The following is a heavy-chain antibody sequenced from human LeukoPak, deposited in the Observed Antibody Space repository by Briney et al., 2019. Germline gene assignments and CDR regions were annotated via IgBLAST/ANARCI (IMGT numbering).Heavy chain of an antibody. D-gene: IGHD1-14*01. CDR1: GFPFSSHA. CDR2: ISSDSSAI. CDR3: ARAGAFDF. Sequence: GGSLRISCAASGFPFSSHAMHWVRQAPGKGLEWVSYISSDSSAIYYADPVKGRFTISRDNAKNSLYLQMNSLRAEDTAVYYCARAGAFDFWGQGTMVTVSS. J-gene: IGHJ3*01. V-gene: IGHV3-48*01.